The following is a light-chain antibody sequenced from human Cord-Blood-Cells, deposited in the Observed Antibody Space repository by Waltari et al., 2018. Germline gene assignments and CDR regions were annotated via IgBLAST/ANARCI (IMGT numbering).Light chain of an antibody. CDR2: RGG. J-gene: IGLJ3*02. CDR3: QVWDSSTAWV. CDR1: HIGSNN. Sequence: SYELTQPLSVSVALGQTARITCGGNHIGSNNVHWYQQKPGQAPVLVIYRGGSRPAGIPEGVSGSNWGKTATRAISRAQAGDEADYYCQVWDSSTAWVFGGGTKLTVL. V-gene: IGLV3-9*01.